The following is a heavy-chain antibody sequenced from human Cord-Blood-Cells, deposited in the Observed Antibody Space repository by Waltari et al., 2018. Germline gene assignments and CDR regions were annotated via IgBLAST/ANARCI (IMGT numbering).Heavy chain of an antibody. CDR1: GGTFSSHA. J-gene: IGHJ4*02. D-gene: IGHD3-10*01. V-gene: IGHV1-69*01. Sequence: QVQLVQSGAEVKKPGSSVKVSCKASGGTFSSHAIRWVRHAPGQGLGWLGGLIPSLGTANDAESFEGIVTITADESTSTAYMELSSLRSEDTAVYYCALPRSGWNFDYWGQGTLVTVSS. CDR3: ALPRSGWNFDY. CDR2: LIPSLGTA.